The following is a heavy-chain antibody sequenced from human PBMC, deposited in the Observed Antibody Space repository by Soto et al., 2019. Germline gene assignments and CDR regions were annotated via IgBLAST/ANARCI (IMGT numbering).Heavy chain of an antibody. CDR1: GYTLTEVS. J-gene: IGHJ3*02. CDR2: FDPEDGET. V-gene: IGHV1-24*01. CDR3: ATAKLSGYSYHDAFDI. Sequence: ASVKVSCKVSGYTLTEVSMHWVRQAPGKGLEWMGGFDPEDGETIYAQKFQGRVTMTEDTSTDTAYMELSSLRSEDTAVYYCATAKLSGYSYHDAFDIWGQGTMVTVSS. D-gene: IGHD5-18*01.